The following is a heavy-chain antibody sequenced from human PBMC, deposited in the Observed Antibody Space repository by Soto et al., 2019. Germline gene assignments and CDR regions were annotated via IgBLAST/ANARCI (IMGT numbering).Heavy chain of an antibody. CDR3: GDGDSCGCGENSFDI. D-gene: IGHD6-19*01. CDR1: GFTFSSYG. Sequence: GGTLRLSCAASGFTFSSYGMHWVRNAPRPGLEREAVISYDGSNKYYEDSVQSRSTTSTVNTTNNQYPLKMSPMAEDTAAEYCGDGDSCGCGENSFDIWGQGTMVTVSS. V-gene: IGHV3-30*03. J-gene: IGHJ3*02. CDR2: ISYDGSNK.